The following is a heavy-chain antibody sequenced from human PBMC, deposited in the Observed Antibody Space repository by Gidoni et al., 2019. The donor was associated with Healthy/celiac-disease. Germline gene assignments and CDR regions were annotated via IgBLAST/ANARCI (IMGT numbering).Heavy chain of an antibody. CDR2: IIPIFGTA. CDR3: ARGNVDIVATIRNDAFDI. Sequence: QVQLVQSGAEVKKPGSSVKVSCKASGGTFSSYATSWVRQAPGQGLEWMGGIIPIFGTANYAQKFQGRVTITADESTSTAYMELSSLRSEDTAVYYCARGNVDIVATIRNDAFDIWGQGTMVTVSS. J-gene: IGHJ3*02. V-gene: IGHV1-69*01. CDR1: GGTFSSYA. D-gene: IGHD5-12*01.